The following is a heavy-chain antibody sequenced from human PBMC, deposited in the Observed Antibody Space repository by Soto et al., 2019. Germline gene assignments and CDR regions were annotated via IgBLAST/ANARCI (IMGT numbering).Heavy chain of an antibody. CDR1: GGSISGYY. D-gene: IGHD4-17*01. CDR2: IYYSGST. V-gene: IGHV4-59*01. CDR3: ARVQYGDRNFDY. Sequence: PSETLSLTCTVSGGSISGYYWSWNRQPPGKRLEWIGYIYYSGSTNYNPSLKSRVTISVDTSKNQFALKVSSVTAADTAVYYCARVQYGDRNFDYWGQGTLVTVSS. J-gene: IGHJ4*02.